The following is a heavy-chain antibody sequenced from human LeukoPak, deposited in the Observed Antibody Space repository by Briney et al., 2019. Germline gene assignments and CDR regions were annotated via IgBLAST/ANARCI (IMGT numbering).Heavy chain of an antibody. J-gene: IGHJ4*02. CDR3: AKDKQSRGSLGFDY. CDR2: ISGSGDTT. V-gene: IGHV3-23*01. D-gene: IGHD3-22*01. CDR1: GLNLSCYS. Sequence: GGSLPLSRSVSGLNLSCYSMRWVPAAPGKGAEWVSSISGSGDTTYYAHSVKGRFTISIDNSKNTLYLQMNSLRAEDTAVYYCAKDKQSRGSLGFDYWGQGAVVIVSS.